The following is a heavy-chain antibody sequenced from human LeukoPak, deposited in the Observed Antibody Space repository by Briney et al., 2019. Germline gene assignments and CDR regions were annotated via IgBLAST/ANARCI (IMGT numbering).Heavy chain of an antibody. Sequence: VASVKVSCKASGYTFTNYGITWVRQAPGQGLEWMGWISVYNGNTNYAQKLQGRVTMTTDTSTSTAYMELRSLRSDDTAVYYCARESGYCSSTSCPVDYWGQGTLVTVSS. J-gene: IGHJ4*02. CDR2: ISVYNGNT. CDR1: GYTFTNYG. V-gene: IGHV1-18*01. D-gene: IGHD2-2*01. CDR3: ARESGYCSSTSCPVDY.